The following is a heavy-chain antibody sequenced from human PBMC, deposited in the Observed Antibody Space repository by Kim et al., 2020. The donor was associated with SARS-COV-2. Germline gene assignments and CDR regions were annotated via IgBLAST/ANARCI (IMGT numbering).Heavy chain of an antibody. CDR2: ISWNSGSI. CDR1: GFTFDDYA. V-gene: IGHV3-9*01. D-gene: IGHD6-13*01. J-gene: IGHJ6*02. Sequence: GGSLRLSCAASGFTFDDYAMHRVRQAPGKGLEWVSGISWNSGSIGYADSVKGRFTISRDNAKNSLYLQMNSLRAEDTALYYCAKDSPDSSSWYADYYYGMDVWGQGTTVTVSS. CDR3: AKDSPDSSSWYADYYYGMDV.